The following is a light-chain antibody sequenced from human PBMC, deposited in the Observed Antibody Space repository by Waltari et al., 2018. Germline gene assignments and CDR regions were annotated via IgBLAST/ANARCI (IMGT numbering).Light chain of an antibody. V-gene: IGLV2-14*03. CDR3: SSYISSSTLEL. Sequence: QSALTQPASVSGSPGQSITISCTGTSSDVGGYNYVSWYQQHPGKAPKPMIFDVSKRPSGVSSRFSGSKSGNTASLTISGLQAEDEADYYCSSYISSSTLELFGGGTSLTVL. CDR1: SSDVGGYNY. J-gene: IGLJ2*01. CDR2: DVS.